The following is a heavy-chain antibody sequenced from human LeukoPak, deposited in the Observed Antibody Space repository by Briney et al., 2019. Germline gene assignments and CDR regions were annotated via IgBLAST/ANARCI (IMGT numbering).Heavy chain of an antibody. Sequence: SETLSLTCTVSGGSISSYYWSWIRQPAGKGLEWIGRIYSSGSTNYNPSLKRRLTMSVDTSKNQFFLKLSSVTAADTAVYYCARVGSSWYRWFDPWGQGTLVTVSS. D-gene: IGHD6-13*01. V-gene: IGHV4-4*07. CDR1: GGSISSYY. CDR2: IYSSGST. CDR3: ARVGSSWYRWFDP. J-gene: IGHJ5*02.